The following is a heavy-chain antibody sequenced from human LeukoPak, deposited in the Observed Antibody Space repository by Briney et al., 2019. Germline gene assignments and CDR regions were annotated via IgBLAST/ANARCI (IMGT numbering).Heavy chain of an antibody. J-gene: IGHJ4*02. D-gene: IGHD1-1*01. Sequence: GGSLRLSCTASGFPFIEYSMNWVRQAPGKGLEWISYIGIDSGNTKYADSVRGRFTISADRAKNSLYLQMNSLRVEETAVYYCARDHNYAFDNWGQGTLVSVAS. V-gene: IGHV3-48*01. CDR3: ARDHNYAFDN. CDR1: GFPFIEYS. CDR2: IGIDSGNT.